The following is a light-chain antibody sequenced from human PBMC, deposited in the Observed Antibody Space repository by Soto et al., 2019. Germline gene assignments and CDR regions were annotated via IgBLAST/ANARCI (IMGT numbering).Light chain of an antibody. CDR1: QSVGRN. CDR2: GTS. Sequence: EIVMTQSPVALSVSPGERAALSCRASQSVGRNFAWYQQRPGQAPRVLIYGTSTRATGVPARFSGSGSGTDFTLTISSLQYEDFAVYYCQQYYNWPYTFGQGTKLEIK. V-gene: IGKV3-15*01. CDR3: QQYYNWPYT. J-gene: IGKJ2*01.